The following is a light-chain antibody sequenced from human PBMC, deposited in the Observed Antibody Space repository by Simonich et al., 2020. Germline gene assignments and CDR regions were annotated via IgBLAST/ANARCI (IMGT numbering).Light chain of an antibody. CDR3: CSYAGSSTWV. J-gene: IGLJ3*02. CDR2: DVS. V-gene: IGLV2-23*02. CDR1: SSDVGSYNL. Sequence: QSALTQPASVSGSPGQSITISCTGTSSDVGSYNLVSWYQQHPGKAPKLMIYDVSNRPSWVSNRFSGSKSGNTASLTISGLQAEDEADYYCCSYAGSSTWVFGGGTKLTVL.